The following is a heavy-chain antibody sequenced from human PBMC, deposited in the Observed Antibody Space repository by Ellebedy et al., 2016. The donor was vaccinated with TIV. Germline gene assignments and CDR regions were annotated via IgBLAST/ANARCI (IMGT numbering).Heavy chain of an antibody. Sequence: MPSETLSLTCAVYGGSFSGYFWSWIRQPPGKGLEWIGDISHSGRTNYNPSLKSRVTISVDTSKNQFSLNLTSVTAADTAVYYCTRGGREVDDYWGQGTLVTVSS. J-gene: IGHJ4*02. CDR3: TRGGREVDDY. CDR2: ISHSGRT. CDR1: GGSFSGYF. V-gene: IGHV4-34*01. D-gene: IGHD1-26*01.